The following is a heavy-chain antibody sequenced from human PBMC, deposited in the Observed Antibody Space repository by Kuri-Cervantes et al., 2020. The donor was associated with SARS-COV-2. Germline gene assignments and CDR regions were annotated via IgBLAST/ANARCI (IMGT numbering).Heavy chain of an antibody. V-gene: IGHV1-2*02. Sequence: ASVKVSCKASGYTFTGYYMHWVRQAPGQGLEWMGWINPNSGGTNYAQKFQGRVTMTRDTSISTAYMELSRLRSDDTAVYYCARSYSSSRELDYWGPGTLVTVSS. D-gene: IGHD6-13*01. J-gene: IGHJ4*02. CDR1: GYTFTGYY. CDR2: INPNSGGT. CDR3: ARSYSSSRELDY.